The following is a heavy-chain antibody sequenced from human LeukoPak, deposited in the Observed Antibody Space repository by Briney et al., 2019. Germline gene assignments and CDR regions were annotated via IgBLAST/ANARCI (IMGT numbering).Heavy chain of an antibody. V-gene: IGHV3-74*01. D-gene: IGHD3-22*01. CDR3: ARAPSEIGGYYPEYFRH. J-gene: IGHJ1*01. Sequence: GGSLRLSCAASGFTFSSYWMHWVRQAPGKGLVWVSRIKSDGSTNYADSVKGRFTISRDNAKNTASLQMNSLRAEDTGVYYCARAPSEIGGYYPEYFRHWGQGTLVTVSS. CDR2: IKSDGST. CDR1: GFTFSSYW.